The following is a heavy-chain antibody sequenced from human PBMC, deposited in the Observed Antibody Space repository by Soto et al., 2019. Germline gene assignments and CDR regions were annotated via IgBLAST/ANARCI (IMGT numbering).Heavy chain of an antibody. CDR2: INSDGSST. CDR3: ARVEEMWLRTYYYYYYYMDV. V-gene: IGHV3-74*01. CDR1: GFTFSSYW. J-gene: IGHJ6*03. D-gene: IGHD5-12*01. Sequence: GGSLRLSCAASGFTFSSYWMHWVRQAPGKGLVWVSRINSDGSSTSYADSVKGRFTISRDNAKNTLYLQMNSLRAEDTAVYYCARVEEMWLRTYYYYYYYMDVWGKGTTVTVSS.